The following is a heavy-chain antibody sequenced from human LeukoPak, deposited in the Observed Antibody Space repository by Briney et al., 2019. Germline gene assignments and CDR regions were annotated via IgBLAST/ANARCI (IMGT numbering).Heavy chain of an antibody. D-gene: IGHD3-22*01. Sequence: ASVKVSCTASGYTFTSYGISWVRQAPGQGLEWMGWISAYNGNTNYAQKLQGRVTMTTDTSTSTAYMELSRLRSDDTAVYYCAYDSSGYYQTQFDYWGQGTLVTVSS. CDR2: ISAYNGNT. CDR3: AYDSSGYYQTQFDY. CDR1: GYTFTSYG. J-gene: IGHJ4*02. V-gene: IGHV1-18*01.